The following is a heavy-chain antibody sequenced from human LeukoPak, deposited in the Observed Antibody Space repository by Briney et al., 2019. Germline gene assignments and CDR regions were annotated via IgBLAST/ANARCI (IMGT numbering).Heavy chain of an antibody. D-gene: IGHD2-21*02. Sequence: GGSLRLSCAASGFTFSSYSMNWVRQAPGKGLEWVSAISGSGGSTYYADSVKGRFTISRDNSKNTLYLQMNSLRAEDTAVYYCAKGTEIVVVTAIIGYWGQGTLVTVSS. V-gene: IGHV3-23*01. CDR1: GFTFSSYS. CDR3: AKGTEIVVVTAIIGY. J-gene: IGHJ4*02. CDR2: ISGSGGST.